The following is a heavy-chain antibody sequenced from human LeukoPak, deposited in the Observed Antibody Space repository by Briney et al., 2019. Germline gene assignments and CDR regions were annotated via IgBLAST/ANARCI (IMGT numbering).Heavy chain of an antibody. J-gene: IGHJ3*02. CDR1: GFTFSSYS. V-gene: IGHV3-21*01. CDR3: ARGGLVGARDLNAFDI. CDR2: ISSSSSYI. D-gene: IGHD1-26*01. Sequence: GGSLGLSCAASGFTFSSYSMTWVRQAPGKGLEWVSSISSSSSYIYYADSVKGRFTISRDNAKNSLYLQMNSLRAEDTAVYYCARGGLVGARDLNAFDIWGQGTMVTVSS.